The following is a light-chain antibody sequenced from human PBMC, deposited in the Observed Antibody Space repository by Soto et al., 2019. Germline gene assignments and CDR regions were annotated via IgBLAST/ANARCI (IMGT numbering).Light chain of an antibody. J-gene: IGKJ1*01. V-gene: IGKV1-39*01. CDR1: QSISNH. Sequence: IQLTQSPSSLSASIGDRVTITCRTSQSISNHLNWYQQKPGKAPQLLIYAASTLQSGVPSSFSGSGSGTDFTLTISSLQPEHFATYYCQQSYKTPRTFGQGTKVDIK. CDR3: QQSYKTPRT. CDR2: AAS.